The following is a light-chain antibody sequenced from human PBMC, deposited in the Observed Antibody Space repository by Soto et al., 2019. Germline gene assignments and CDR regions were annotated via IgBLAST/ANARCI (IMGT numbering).Light chain of an antibody. J-gene: IGKJ2*01. CDR1: QSVSSSF. CDR2: GAS. Sequence: EIVLTQSPGTLSLSPGERATHSCRASQSVSSSFLAWYQLRPGQAPRLLIYGASSRATGIPDRFSGSGSGTDFTLTISRLEPEDFAVYYCQQYGSSPPYPFGQGTKLEIK. V-gene: IGKV3-20*01. CDR3: QQYGSSPPYP.